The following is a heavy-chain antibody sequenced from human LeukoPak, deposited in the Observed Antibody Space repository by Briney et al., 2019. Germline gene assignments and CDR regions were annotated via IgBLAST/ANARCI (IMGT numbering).Heavy chain of an antibody. CDR1: GYTFTSYD. D-gene: IGHD2-15*01. J-gene: IGHJ4*02. CDR3: ARAGGYCGRISCPYYFDY. Sequence: ASVKVSCKASGYTFTSYDINWVRQAAGQGLEWMGWMNPNSGNTGYAQKFQGRVTMTRNTSISTAYMELSSLRSEDTAVYYCARAGGYCGRISCPYYFDYWGQGSLVAVSS. CDR2: MNPNSGNT. V-gene: IGHV1-8*01.